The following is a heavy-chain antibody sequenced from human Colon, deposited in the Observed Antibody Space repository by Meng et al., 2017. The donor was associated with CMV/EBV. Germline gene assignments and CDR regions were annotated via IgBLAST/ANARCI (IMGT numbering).Heavy chain of an antibody. CDR3: ASPPRGVVVPAAILSHDAFDI. V-gene: IGHV4-39*07. CDR1: GGSISSSSYY. J-gene: IGHJ3*02. Sequence: GSLRLSCTVSGGSISSSSYYWGWIRQPPGKGLEWIGSIYYSGSTYYNPSLKSRVTISVDTSKNQFSLKLSSVTAADTAVYYCASPPRGVVVPAAILSHDAFDIWGQGTMVTVSS. CDR2: IYYSGST. D-gene: IGHD2-2*01.